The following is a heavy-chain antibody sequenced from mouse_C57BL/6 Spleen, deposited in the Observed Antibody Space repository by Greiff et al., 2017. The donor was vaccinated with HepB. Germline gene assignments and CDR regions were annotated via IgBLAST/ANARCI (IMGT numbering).Heavy chain of an antibody. CDR3: ARSRADYYAMDY. V-gene: IGHV1-82*01. Sequence: QVQLQQSGPELVKPGASVKISCKASGYAFSSSWMNWVKQRPGKGLEWIGRIYPGDGDTNYNGKFKGKATLTADKSSSTAYMQLSSLTSEDSAVYFCARSRADYYAMDYWGQGTSVTVSS. CDR1: GYAFSSSW. J-gene: IGHJ4*01. CDR2: IYPGDGDT.